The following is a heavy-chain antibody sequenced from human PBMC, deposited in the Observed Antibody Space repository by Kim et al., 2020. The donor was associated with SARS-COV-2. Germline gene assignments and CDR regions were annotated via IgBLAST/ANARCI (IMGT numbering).Heavy chain of an antibody. Sequence: VKSRVSTSRENSSNTLYLRMSSLRAEDTAVYYCARERLTDWGGDCGSFDYWGQGTLVTVSS. J-gene: IGHJ4*02. V-gene: IGHV3-30*07. CDR3: ARERLTDWGGDCGSFDY. D-gene: IGHD2-21*02.